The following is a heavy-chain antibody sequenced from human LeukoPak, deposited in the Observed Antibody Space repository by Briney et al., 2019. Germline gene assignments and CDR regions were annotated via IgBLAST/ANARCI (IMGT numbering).Heavy chain of an antibody. Sequence: PGGSLRLSCVASGFTFSSYWMHWVRQVPGKGLVWVSRINSDGSSTNYADSVKGRFTISRDNAKNTLYLQMNSLRAEDTAVYYCARYFGRLDYWGQGTLVTVSS. V-gene: IGHV3-74*01. CDR2: INSDGSST. CDR1: GFTFSSYW. CDR3: ARYFGRLDY. J-gene: IGHJ4*02. D-gene: IGHD2-15*01.